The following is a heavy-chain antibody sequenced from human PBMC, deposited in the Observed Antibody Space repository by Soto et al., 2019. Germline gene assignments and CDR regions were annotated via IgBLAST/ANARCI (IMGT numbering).Heavy chain of an antibody. Sequence: EVQLLESGGGLVQPGGSLRLSCAASGFTFSSYAMSWVRQAPGKGLEWVANIKNDGSETYYVDSVKGRFTFSRDNAKKSLYLQMSTLRAEDTAVYYCARVDSSLVHFGMDVWGQGTTVTVSS. CDR2: IKNDGSET. V-gene: IGHV3-7*01. CDR3: ARVDSSLVHFGMDV. D-gene: IGHD5-18*01. J-gene: IGHJ6*02. CDR1: GFTFSSYA.